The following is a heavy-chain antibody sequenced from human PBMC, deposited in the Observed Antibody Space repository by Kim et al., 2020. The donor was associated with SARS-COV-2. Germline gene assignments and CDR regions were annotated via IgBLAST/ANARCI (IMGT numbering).Heavy chain of an antibody. J-gene: IGHJ4*02. D-gene: IGHD3-22*01. Sequence: GGSLRLSCAASGFTFSSYSMNWVRQAPGKGLEWVSSISSSSSYIYYADSVKGRFTISRDNAKNSLYLQMNSLRAEDTAVYYCARGWGGHYDSSGYYQQAYYWGQGTLVTVSS. CDR3: ARGWGGHYDSSGYYQQAYY. V-gene: IGHV3-21*01. CDR2: ISSSSSYI. CDR1: GFTFSSYS.